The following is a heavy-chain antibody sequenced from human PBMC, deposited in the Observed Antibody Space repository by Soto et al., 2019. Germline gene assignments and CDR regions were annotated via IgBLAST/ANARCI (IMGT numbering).Heavy chain of an antibody. CDR2: IGTAGDT. J-gene: IGHJ4*02. D-gene: IGHD2-15*01. V-gene: IGHV3-13*01. CDR3: ARGSRGYCSGGSCSPPLHY. Sequence: GGSLRLSCAASGFTFSSYDMHWVRQATGKGLEWVSAIGTAGDTYYPGPVKGRFTISRENAKNSLYLQMNSLRAEDTAVYYCARGSRGYCSGGSCSPPLHYWGQGTLVTVSS. CDR1: GFTFSSYD.